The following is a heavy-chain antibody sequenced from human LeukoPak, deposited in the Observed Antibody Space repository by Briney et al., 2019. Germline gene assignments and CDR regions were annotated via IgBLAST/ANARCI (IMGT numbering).Heavy chain of an antibody. J-gene: IGHJ6*02. CDR2: IFSDGST. V-gene: IGHV3-53*01. D-gene: IGHD3-10*01. CDR1: FFPVSSND. Sequence: GGSLRLSCAASFFPVSSNDMSWVRQAPGKGLQWVSVIFSDGSTYYADPVKGRFTISRDNSKNTLYLQMNSLRAEDTAVYYCASESPYGSGSYFVYYGMDVWGQGTTVTVSS. CDR3: ASESPYGSGSYFVYYGMDV.